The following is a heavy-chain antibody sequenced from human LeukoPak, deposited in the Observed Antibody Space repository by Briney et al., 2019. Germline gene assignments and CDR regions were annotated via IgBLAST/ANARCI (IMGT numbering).Heavy chain of an antibody. Sequence: GGSLRLSCAASGFTFSSYSMNWVRQAPGKGLEWVSSISSSSSYIYYADSVKGRFTIPRDNAKNSLYLQMNSLRAEDTAVYYCARDPIFGVVTYHSDYWGQGTLVTVSS. CDR2: ISSSSSYI. CDR3: ARDPIFGVVTYHSDY. J-gene: IGHJ4*02. V-gene: IGHV3-21*01. D-gene: IGHD3-3*01. CDR1: GFTFSSYS.